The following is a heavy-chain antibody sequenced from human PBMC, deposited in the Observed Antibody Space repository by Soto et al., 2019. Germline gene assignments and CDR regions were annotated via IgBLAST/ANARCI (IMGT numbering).Heavy chain of an antibody. V-gene: IGHV3-23*01. CDR3: VKGGWLDF. CDR2: ISDDGSRT. D-gene: IGHD3-16*01. J-gene: IGHJ5*01. CDR1: GFTFNTLE. Sequence: EVQLLESGGGLVQPGGSLRLSCAASGFTFNTLEMSWVRQAPGRGLEWVSFISDDGSRTYYADAVKGRLTISRDNSKYTLYWQMNSLTVEDTAVYACVKGGWLDFWGQGYLVTVSS.